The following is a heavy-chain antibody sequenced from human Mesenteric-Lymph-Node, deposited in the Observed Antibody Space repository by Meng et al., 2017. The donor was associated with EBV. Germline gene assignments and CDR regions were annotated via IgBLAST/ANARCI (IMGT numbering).Heavy chain of an antibody. CDR2: ISSTSYYI. CDR1: GFTFSSYK. J-gene: IGHJ4*02. V-gene: IGHV3-21*02. D-gene: IGHD2-2*01. CDR3: ARFSSTSEVDY. Sequence: EVQLVESGGGLVKPGGSLRRSCAASGFTFSSYKMHWVRQAPGKGLEWVSSISSTSYYIYYADSVQGRFTISRDNAENSLYLQMNSLRAEDTAVYYCARFSSTSEVDYWGQGTLFTVSS.